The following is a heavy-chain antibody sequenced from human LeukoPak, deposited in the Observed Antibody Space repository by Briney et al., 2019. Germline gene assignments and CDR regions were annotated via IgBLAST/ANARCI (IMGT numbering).Heavy chain of an antibody. CDR1: GYSISSGYY. CDR3: ARLSGAPVRHPIYHFDY. D-gene: IGHD2-2*02. Sequence: PSETLSLTCAVSGYSISSGYYWGWIRQPPGKGLEWIGNIYHSGSSYKNPCLKSRLTMSLDTSKNQFSLKLISVTAADTAMYYCARLSGAPVRHPIYHFDYWGQGTLVTVSS. V-gene: IGHV4-38-2*01. J-gene: IGHJ4*02. CDR2: IYHSGSS.